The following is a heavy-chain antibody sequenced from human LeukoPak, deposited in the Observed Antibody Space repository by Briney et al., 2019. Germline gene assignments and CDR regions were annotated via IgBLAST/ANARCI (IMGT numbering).Heavy chain of an antibody. V-gene: IGHV3-21*01. CDR2: ISSSSSYI. CDR1: GFTFSSYS. J-gene: IGHJ4*02. Sequence: GGSLRLSCAASGFTFSSYSMNWVRQAPGKGLEWVSSISSSSSYIYYADSVKGRFTISRDNAKNSLYLQMNSLRAEDTAVYYCATGVVYDILTGSVDYWGQGTLVTVSS. D-gene: IGHD3-9*01. CDR3: ATGVVYDILTGSVDY.